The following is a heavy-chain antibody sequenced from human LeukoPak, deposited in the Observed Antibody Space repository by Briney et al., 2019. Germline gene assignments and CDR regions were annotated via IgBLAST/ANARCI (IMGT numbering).Heavy chain of an antibody. J-gene: IGHJ6*03. CDR3: ARVVGANRDYYYYQMDV. Sequence: SETLSLTCAVSGGSISSRNWWSWVRQPPGKGLEWIGEIHHSESTNYNSSLKSRVTISVDKSKNQFSLKLNSVTAADTAVYYCARVVGANRDYYYYQMDVWGKGTTVTVSS. CDR2: IHHSEST. D-gene: IGHD1-26*01. CDR1: GGSISSRNW. V-gene: IGHV4-4*02.